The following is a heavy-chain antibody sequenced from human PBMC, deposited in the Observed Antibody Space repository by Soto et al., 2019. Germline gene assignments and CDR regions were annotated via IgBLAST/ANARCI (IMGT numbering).Heavy chain of an antibody. V-gene: IGHV4-59*08. CDR1: GGSINIFY. CDR3: ARTIDSYGYFHY. CDR2: IYDSGST. J-gene: IGHJ4*02. D-gene: IGHD5-18*01. Sequence: PSETLSLTCTVSGGSINIFYWSWIRQPPGKGLEWIGYIYDSGSTNYNPSLKSRVTISVDTSKNQFSLKLSSVTAADTAVYYCARTIDSYGYFHYWGQGTLVTVSS.